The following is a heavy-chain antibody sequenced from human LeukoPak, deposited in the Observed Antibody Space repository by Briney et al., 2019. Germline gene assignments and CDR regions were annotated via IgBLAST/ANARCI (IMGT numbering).Heavy chain of an antibody. CDR2: INTNTGNP. CDR3: ARFQSRSRSRYYFMDV. V-gene: IGHV7-4-1*02. CDR1: GYTFTSYA. J-gene: IGHJ6*03. D-gene: IGHD6-13*01. Sequence: ASVKVSCMASGYTFTSYAMNWVRQAPGQGLEWMGWINTNTGNPTYAQGLPGRFVFSLDTSVRTAYLQISSLKAEGTALFFCARFQSRSRSRYYFMDVWGKGTTATVSS.